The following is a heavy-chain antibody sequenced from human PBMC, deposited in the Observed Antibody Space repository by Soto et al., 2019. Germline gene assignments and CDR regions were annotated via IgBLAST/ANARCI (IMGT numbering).Heavy chain of an antibody. Sequence: QVQLVQSGAEVKRPGASVKVSCMASGYTDTGYYIHWVRQAPGQGLAWMGWINPDSGGTKSAQKLLGRVSFTRDAYINTAYMDLTNLRYDDTAVYFCARGRLPAPGRPWGIWGQGSLVSVSS. V-gene: IGHV1-2*02. CDR1: GYTDTGYY. D-gene: IGHD2-2*01. J-gene: IGHJ4*02. CDR3: ARGRLPAPGRPWGI. CDR2: INPDSGGT.